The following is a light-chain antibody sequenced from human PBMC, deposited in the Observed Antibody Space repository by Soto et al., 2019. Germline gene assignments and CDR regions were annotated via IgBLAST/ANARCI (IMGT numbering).Light chain of an antibody. V-gene: IGLV2-23*01. Sequence: QSALTQPASVSGSPGQSITISCTGTTSDVGSYNLVSWYQRHPGKAPKLMIYEGSKRPSGVSNRFSGSKSGNTASLTISGLQAEDEADYYCCSYAGSSTLAFGGGTQLTVL. CDR1: TSDVGSYNL. CDR3: CSYAGSSTLA. J-gene: IGLJ2*01. CDR2: EGS.